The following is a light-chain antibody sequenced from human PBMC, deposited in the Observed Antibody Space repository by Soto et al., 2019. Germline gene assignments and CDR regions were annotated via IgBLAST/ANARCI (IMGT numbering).Light chain of an antibody. CDR2: GNS. J-gene: IGLJ1*01. CDR1: SSNIGAGYD. Sequence: QAVVTQPPSVSGAPGQRVTISCTGSSSNIGAGYDVHWYQQLPGTAPKLLIYGNSNRPSGVPDRFSGSKSGTSASLAITGLQAEDEADYYCQSYDSSLSGLVFGTGTKVPS. V-gene: IGLV1-40*01. CDR3: QSYDSSLSGLV.